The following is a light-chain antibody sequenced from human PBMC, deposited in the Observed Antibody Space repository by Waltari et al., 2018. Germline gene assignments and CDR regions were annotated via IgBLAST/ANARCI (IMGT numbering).Light chain of an antibody. CDR2: GSS. CDR1: QSVSSNY. CDR3: QQYGRSWNT. Sequence: ELVLTQSPGTLSLSPGERATLPSRASQSVSSNYLAWYQQKPGQAPRLLIHGSSSRATGIPDRFSGSGSGTDFTLTISRLGPEDFAVYYCQQYGRSWNTFGQGTKLEIK. J-gene: IGKJ2*01. V-gene: IGKV3-20*01.